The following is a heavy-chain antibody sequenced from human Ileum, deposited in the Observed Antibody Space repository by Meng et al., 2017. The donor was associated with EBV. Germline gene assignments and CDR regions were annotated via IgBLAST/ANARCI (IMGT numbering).Heavy chain of an antibody. CDR1: GASGDSGSYH. J-gene: IGHJ4*02. CDR2: TYNGWST. Sequence: QVPPQPSVPGMVKPSRTLSRPCTSSGASGDSGSYHWSWVRQPPGKGLECIGYTYNGWSTYYDPSLKSRVTIPLDTSKNQFSLKLSSVTAADTAVYYCARDPAYPRGLFDSWGQGTLVTVSS. V-gene: IGHV4-30-4*01. CDR3: ARDPAYPRGLFDS. D-gene: IGHD3-10*01.